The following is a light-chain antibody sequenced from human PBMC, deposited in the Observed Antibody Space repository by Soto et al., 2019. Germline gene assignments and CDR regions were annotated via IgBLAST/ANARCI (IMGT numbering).Light chain of an antibody. Sequence: TELTQSPATLSISPGERATLSCRASQNVGTNLAWYQQKPGQAPRLLIYGASTRAFGLPARFTGSGSGTEFTLTITSLQSEDIAVYYCQQYNNWPPITFGQGTRLEI. CDR3: QQYNNWPPIT. V-gene: IGKV3-15*01. CDR1: QNVGTN. J-gene: IGKJ5*01. CDR2: GAS.